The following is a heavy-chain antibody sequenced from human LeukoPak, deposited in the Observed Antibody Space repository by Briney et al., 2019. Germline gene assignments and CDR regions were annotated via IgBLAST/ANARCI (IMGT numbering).Heavy chain of an antibody. V-gene: IGHV3-21*01. CDR3: TYAFWSGYYTRNFDY. Sequence: GGSLRLSCAASGFTFSSYSMNWVRQAPGKGLEWVSSISSSSSYIYYADSVKGRFTIARDNAKNSLYLQMNSLRAEDTAVYYCTYAFWSGYYTRNFDYWGQGTLVTVSS. CDR1: GFTFSSYS. D-gene: IGHD3-3*01. J-gene: IGHJ4*02. CDR2: ISSSSSYI.